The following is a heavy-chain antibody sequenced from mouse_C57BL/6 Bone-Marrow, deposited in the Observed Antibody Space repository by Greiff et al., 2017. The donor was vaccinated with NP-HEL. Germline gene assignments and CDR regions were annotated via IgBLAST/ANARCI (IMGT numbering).Heavy chain of an antibody. D-gene: IGHD4-1*01. V-gene: IGHV3-6*01. J-gene: IGHJ4*01. Sequence: VQLKESGPGLVKPSQSLSLTCSVTGYSITSGYYWNWIRQFPGNKLEWMGYISYDGSNNYNPSLKNRISITRDTSKNQFFLTLNSVTTEDTATYYCARGNCHYYAMDYWGQGTSVTVSS. CDR1: GYSITSGYY. CDR2: ISYDGSN. CDR3: ARGNCHYYAMDY.